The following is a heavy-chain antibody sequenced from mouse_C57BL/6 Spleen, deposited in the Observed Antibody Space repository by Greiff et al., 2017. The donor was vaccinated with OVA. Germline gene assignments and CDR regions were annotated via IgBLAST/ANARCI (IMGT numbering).Heavy chain of an antibody. D-gene: IGHD1-1*01. J-gene: IGHJ2*01. V-gene: IGHV5-16*01. CDR1: GFTFSDYY. CDR3: ARVGYYGSFFDY. Sequence: EVMLVESEGGLVQPGSSMKLSCTASGFTFSDYYMAWVRQVPEKGLEWVANINYDGSSTYYLDSLKSRFIISRDNAKNILYLQMSSLKSEDTATYYCARVGYYGSFFDYWGQGTTLTVSS. CDR2: INYDGSST.